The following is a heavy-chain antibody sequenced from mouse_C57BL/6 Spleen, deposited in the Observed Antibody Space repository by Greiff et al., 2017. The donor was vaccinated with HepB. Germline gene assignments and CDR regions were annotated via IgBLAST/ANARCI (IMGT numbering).Heavy chain of an antibody. CDR3: ARERGYDYDGGFAY. V-gene: IGHV5-4*01. J-gene: IGHJ3*01. Sequence: DVMLVESGGGLVKPGGSLKLSCAASGFTFSSYAMSWVRQTPEKRLEWVATISDGGSYTYYPDNVKGRFTISRDNAKNNLYLQMSHLKSEDTAMYYCARERGYDYDGGFAYWGQGTLVTVSA. CDR2: ISDGGSYT. CDR1: GFTFSSYA. D-gene: IGHD2-4*01.